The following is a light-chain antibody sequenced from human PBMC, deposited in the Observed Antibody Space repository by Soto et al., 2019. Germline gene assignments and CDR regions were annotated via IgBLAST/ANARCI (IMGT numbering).Light chain of an antibody. CDR1: SRDVGGHNY. J-gene: IGLJ1*01. Sequence: QSVLTQPASVSGSPGQTITISYTGTSRDVGGHNYVSWYQQYPGIAPKVMIYEVTNRPSGVSNRFSGSKSGNAASLTISGLQTGDEADYYCSSYTSSSTYVFGTGTKVTVL. CDR2: EVT. V-gene: IGLV2-14*01. CDR3: SSYTSSSTYV.